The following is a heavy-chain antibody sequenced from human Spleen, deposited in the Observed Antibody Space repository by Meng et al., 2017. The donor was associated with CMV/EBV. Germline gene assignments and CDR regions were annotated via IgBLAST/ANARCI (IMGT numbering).Heavy chain of an antibody. J-gene: IGHJ4*02. V-gene: IGHV3-53*01. D-gene: IGHD6-13*01. CDR3: AKDGRYSSSWYFCDY. CDR2: IYSGGST. Sequence: GESLKISCAASGFTVSSKYMSWVRQAPGKGLEWVSVIYSGGSTYYADLVKGRFTISRDNSKNTLYLQMNSLRAEDTAVYYCAKDGRYSSSWYFCDYWGQGTLVTVSS. CDR1: GFTVSSKY.